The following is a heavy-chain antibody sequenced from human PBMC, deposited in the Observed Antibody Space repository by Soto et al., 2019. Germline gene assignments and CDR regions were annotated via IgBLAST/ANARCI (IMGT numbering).Heavy chain of an antibody. J-gene: IGHJ6*02. D-gene: IGHD3-10*01. CDR1: GGSISSYY. Sequence: SETLSLTCTVSGGSISSYYWSWIRQPPGKGLEWIGYIYYSGSTNYNPSLKSRVTISVDTSKNQFSLKLSSVTAADTAVYYCARGNYYGSGSYYKGESDYYGMDVWGQGTTVTVSS. CDR3: ARGNYYGSGSYYKGESDYYGMDV. CDR2: IYYSGST. V-gene: IGHV4-59*01.